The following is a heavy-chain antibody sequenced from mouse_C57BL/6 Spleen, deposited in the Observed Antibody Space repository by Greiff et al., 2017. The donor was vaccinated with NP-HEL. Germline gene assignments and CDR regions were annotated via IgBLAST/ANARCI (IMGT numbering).Heavy chain of an antibody. CDR2: IYPRDGST. CDR1: GYTFTSYD. D-gene: IGHD4-1*01. Sequence: VQLQESGPELVKPGASVKLSCKASGYTFTSYDINWVQQRPGQGLEWIGWIYPRDGSTKYTEKFKGKATLTVDTSSSTAYMELHSLTSEDSAVYFCANNWDRFAYWGQGTLVTVSA. V-gene: IGHV1-85*01. CDR3: ANNWDRFAY. J-gene: IGHJ3*01.